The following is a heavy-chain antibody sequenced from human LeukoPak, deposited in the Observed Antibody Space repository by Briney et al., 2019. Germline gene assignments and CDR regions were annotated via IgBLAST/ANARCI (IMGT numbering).Heavy chain of an antibody. CDR1: GFTFNTYW. CDR2: ISSDGTYS. CDR3: VRREARGSNSWFYFDY. J-gene: IGHJ4*02. D-gene: IGHD6-13*01. Sequence: GGSLRISCAASGFTFNTYWMHWVRQAPGGGLVWIALISSDGTYSAYADSVKGRFTISRDNAKNTVYLQMNSLSAEDTAMYYCVRREARGSNSWFYFDYWGQGTLVSVSS. V-gene: IGHV3-74*03.